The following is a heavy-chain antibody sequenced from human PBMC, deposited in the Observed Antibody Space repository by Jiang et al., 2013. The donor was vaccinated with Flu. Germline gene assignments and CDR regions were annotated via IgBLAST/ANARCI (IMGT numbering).Heavy chain of an antibody. V-gene: IGHV4-61*02. CDR2: IYTSGST. Sequence: GPGLVKPSQTLSLTCTVSGGSISSGSYYWSWIRQPAGKGLEWIGRIYTSGSTNYNPSLKSRVTISVDTSKNQFSLKLSSVTAADTAVYYCARDAIVVVIKGDAFDIWGQGTMVTVSS. CDR1: GGSISSGSYY. D-gene: IGHD3-22*01. CDR3: ARDAIVVVIKGDAFDI. J-gene: IGHJ3*02.